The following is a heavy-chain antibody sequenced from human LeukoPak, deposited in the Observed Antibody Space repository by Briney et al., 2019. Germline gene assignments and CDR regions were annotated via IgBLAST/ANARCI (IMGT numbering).Heavy chain of an antibody. J-gene: IGHJ6*03. CDR3: AREVRYYYYYMDV. CDR2: IKQDGSEK. CDR1: GFTFSSYW. V-gene: IGHV3-7*01. D-gene: IGHD3-10*01. Sequence: GGSLRLSCAASGFTFSSYWMSWVRQAPGKGLGWVANIKQDGSEKYYVDSVEGRFTISRDNAKNSLYLQMNSLRAEDTAVYYCAREVRYYYYYMDVWGKGTTVTVSS.